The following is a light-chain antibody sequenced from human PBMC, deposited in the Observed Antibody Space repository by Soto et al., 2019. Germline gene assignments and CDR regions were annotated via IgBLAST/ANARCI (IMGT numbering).Light chain of an antibody. CDR3: QQFGSSRLT. CDR2: GAY. J-gene: IGKJ4*01. CDR1: QSVNSDF. V-gene: IGKV3-20*01. Sequence: IVLTQSPGTLSLSPGERATLSCRASQSVNSDFLAWYQQKPGRAPRLLIYGAYIRAGGVPDRFSGSGSGTDFTLTISRLEPEDFAVYYCQQFGSSRLTFGGGTKVDIK.